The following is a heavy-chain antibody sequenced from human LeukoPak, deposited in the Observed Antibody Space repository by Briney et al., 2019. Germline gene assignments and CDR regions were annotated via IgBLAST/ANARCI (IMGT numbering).Heavy chain of an antibody. J-gene: IGHJ3*02. CDR2: IIPILGIA. CDR1: GGTFSSYA. V-gene: IGHV1-69*04. CDR3: ARDQRNYYDSSGPRPGDAFDI. Sequence: SVKVSCKASGGTFSSYAISWVRQAPGQGLEWMGRIIPILGIANYAQKFQGRVTITADKSTSTAYMELRSLRSDDTAVYYCARDQRNYYDSSGPRPGDAFDIWGQGTMVTVSS. D-gene: IGHD3-22*01.